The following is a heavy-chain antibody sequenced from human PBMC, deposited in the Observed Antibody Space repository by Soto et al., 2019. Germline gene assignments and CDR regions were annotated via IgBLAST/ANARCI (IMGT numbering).Heavy chain of an antibody. V-gene: IGHV3-30*03. CDR3: ARDENSGYYRTVDY. D-gene: IGHD3-10*01. CDR2: VTRDGTER. Sequence: QVQLVASGGGVVQPGRSLSLSCAASGFTLSGHGLHWVRQAPGKGLEWVAVVTRDGTERHYTDSVKGRFTITRDISKNTFYLQMNNMRGEDTAMYYCARDENSGYYRTVDYWGQGTLVTVSS. J-gene: IGHJ4*02. CDR1: GFTLSGHG.